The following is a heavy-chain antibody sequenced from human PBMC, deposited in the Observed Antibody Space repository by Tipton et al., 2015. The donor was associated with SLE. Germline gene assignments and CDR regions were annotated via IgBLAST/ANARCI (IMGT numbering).Heavy chain of an antibody. CDR3: ARHVSYGWFDP. Sequence: TLSLTCAVYGGSFSGYYWSWIRQPPGKGLEWIGEINHSGSTNYNPSLKSRVTISVDTSKNQFSLKLSSVTAADTAVYYCARHVSYGWFDPWGQGTLVTVSS. CDR2: INHSGST. J-gene: IGHJ5*02. V-gene: IGHV4-34*01. CDR1: GGSFSGYY. D-gene: IGHD2-8*01.